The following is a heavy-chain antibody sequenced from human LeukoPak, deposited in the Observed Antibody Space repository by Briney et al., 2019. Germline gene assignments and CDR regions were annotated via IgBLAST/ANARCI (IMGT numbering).Heavy chain of an antibody. J-gene: IGHJ4*02. CDR1: GYTFTSYY. Sequence: GASVKVSCKASGYTFTSYYLHWVRQAPGQGLEWMGIISPSAGSTNYAQRLQGRVTMTRDTSTSTVYMDLSSLRSEDTAVYYCARGYDSSGSYDYWGQGTLVTVSS. CDR2: ISPSAGST. V-gene: IGHV1-46*01. CDR3: ARGYDSSGSYDY. D-gene: IGHD3-22*01.